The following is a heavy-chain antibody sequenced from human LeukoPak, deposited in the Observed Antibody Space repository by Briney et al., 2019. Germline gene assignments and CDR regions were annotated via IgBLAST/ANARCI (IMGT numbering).Heavy chain of an antibody. J-gene: IGHJ4*02. CDR3: AKIFSNLIDY. CDR1: GFTVDDYA. D-gene: IGHD4-11*01. CDR2: ISWNSGSI. Sequence: GRSLRLSCAASGFTVDDYAMHWVRQAPGKGLEWVSGISWNSGSIGYADSVKGRFTISRDNAKNSLYLQMNSLRAEDTALYYCAKIFSNLIDYWGQGTLVTVSS. V-gene: IGHV3-9*01.